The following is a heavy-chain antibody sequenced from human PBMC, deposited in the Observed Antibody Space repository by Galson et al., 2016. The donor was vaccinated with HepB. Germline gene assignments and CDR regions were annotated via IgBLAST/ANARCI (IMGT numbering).Heavy chain of an antibody. CDR3: ARENSQWPYDAFDI. Sequence: SETLSLTCTVSGLSISSYYWSWIRQPPGKGLEWIGYVYYSGITKYNPSLKSRVTISIDTSKIQFSLRLSSVTAADTAVYYCARENSQWPYDAFDIWGQGSMVTVSS. J-gene: IGHJ3*02. V-gene: IGHV4-59*01. CDR2: VYYSGIT. D-gene: IGHD6-19*01. CDR1: GLSISSYY.